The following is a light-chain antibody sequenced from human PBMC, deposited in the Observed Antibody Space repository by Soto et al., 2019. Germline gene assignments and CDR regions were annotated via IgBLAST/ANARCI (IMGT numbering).Light chain of an antibody. V-gene: IGKV1-5*01. CDR2: DAS. CDR1: QSISSW. Sequence: DIQMTQSPSTLSASVGARVPITCRASQSISSWLAWYPQKPGKAPKLLIYDASSLESGVPSRFSGSGSGTEFTLTISSLQPDDFATYYCQQYNSYSGTFGQGTKVDIK. CDR3: QQYNSYSGT. J-gene: IGKJ1*01.